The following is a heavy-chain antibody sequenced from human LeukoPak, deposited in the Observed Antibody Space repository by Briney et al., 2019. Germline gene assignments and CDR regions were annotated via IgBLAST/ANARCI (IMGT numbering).Heavy chain of an antibody. CDR1: GFTVSSKY. CDR2: IYSGGGT. Sequence: GGSLRLSCAASGFTVSSKYTSWVRQAPGRGLEWVSVIYSGGGTSYADSVKGRFTISRDTSKNKVYLQMGSLRVEDTAVYYCARVGIAAVGLDYWGQGTLVTVSS. D-gene: IGHD6-13*01. CDR3: ARVGIAAVGLDY. J-gene: IGHJ4*02. V-gene: IGHV3-66*01.